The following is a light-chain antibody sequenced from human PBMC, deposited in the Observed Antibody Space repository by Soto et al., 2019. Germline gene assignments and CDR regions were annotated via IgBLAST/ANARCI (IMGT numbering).Light chain of an antibody. CDR2: RDG. CDR3: QVWGSNTVT. J-gene: IGLJ2*01. V-gene: IGLV3-9*01. CDR1: KIGIKN. Sequence: SYELTQPLSVSVALGQTARITCGGNKIGIKNVHWYQQNPGQAPVLVIYRDGKRPSGIPERFSGSNSGNTATLTISRAQAGDEADYYCQVWGSNTVTFGGGTKLTVL.